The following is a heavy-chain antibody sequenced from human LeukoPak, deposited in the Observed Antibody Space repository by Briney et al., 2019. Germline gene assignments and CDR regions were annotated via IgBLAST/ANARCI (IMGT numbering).Heavy chain of an antibody. CDR3: ARWTTTTTALDS. J-gene: IGHJ5*02. CDR1: GYRFTNYL. CDR2: IYPGDSDT. Sequence: GASLKISCKGSGYRFTNYLICWVRKMPGKVLEWMRVIYPGDSDTRYSPSFQGHDTISADNSISTAYLQWSSLKASDTAMYYCARWTTTTTALDSWGQGTRVTVSS. D-gene: IGHD1-26*01. V-gene: IGHV5-51*03.